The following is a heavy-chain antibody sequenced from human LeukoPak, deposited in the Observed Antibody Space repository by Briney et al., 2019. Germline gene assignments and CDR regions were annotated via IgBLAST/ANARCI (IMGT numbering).Heavy chain of an antibody. Sequence: GGSLRLSCAASGSTFSSYSMNWVRQAPGKGLEWVSYISSSSSTIYYADSVKGRFTISRDNAKNSLYLQMNSLRDEDTAVYYCARGGSSWYRGENWFDPWGQGTLVTVSS. CDR1: GSTFSSYS. V-gene: IGHV3-48*02. D-gene: IGHD6-13*01. J-gene: IGHJ5*02. CDR2: ISSSSSTI. CDR3: ARGGSSWYRGENWFDP.